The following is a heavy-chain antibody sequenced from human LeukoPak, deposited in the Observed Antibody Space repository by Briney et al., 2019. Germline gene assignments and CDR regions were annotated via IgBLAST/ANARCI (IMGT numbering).Heavy chain of an antibody. CDR2: IYYSGST. CDR1: GGSISSSSYY. CDR3: ARGFGFRWFDH. Sequence: SETLSLTCTVSGGSISSSSYYWGWIRQPPGKGLEWIGSIYYSGSTYYNPSLKSRVTISVDTSKNQFSLKLSSVTAADTAVYYCARGFGFRWFDHWGQGTLVTVSS. D-gene: IGHD3-10*01. J-gene: IGHJ5*02. V-gene: IGHV4-39*07.